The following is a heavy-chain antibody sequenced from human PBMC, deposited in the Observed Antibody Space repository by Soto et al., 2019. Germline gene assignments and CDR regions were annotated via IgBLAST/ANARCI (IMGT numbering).Heavy chain of an antibody. J-gene: IGHJ4*02. D-gene: IGHD3-22*01. V-gene: IGHV4-39*01. CDR3: ARPQNYDSSGYSYYFDY. CDR1: GGSISSSSYY. CDR2: IYYSGST. Sequence: SETLSLTCTVSGGSISSSSYYWGWIRQPPGKGLEWIGSIYYSGSTYYNPSLKSRVTISVDTSKNQFSLNLSSVTAADTAVYYCARPQNYDSSGYSYYFDYWGQGTLVTVSS.